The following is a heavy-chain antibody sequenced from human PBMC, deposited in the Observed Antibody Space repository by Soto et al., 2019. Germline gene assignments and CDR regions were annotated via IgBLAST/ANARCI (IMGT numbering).Heavy chain of an antibody. Sequence: SETLSLTCTVSGGSVSGSSYYWSWIRQPPGKGLEWIGYIYYNGNTNYNPSLKSRVTISVDTSKNQFSLKLTSVTAADTAVYYCARRKGARRILYYYGMDVCGQGTTVIVSS. D-gene: IGHD1-1*01. V-gene: IGHV4-61*01. CDR1: GGSVSGSSYY. J-gene: IGHJ6*02. CDR2: IYYNGNT. CDR3: ARRKGARRILYYYGMDV.